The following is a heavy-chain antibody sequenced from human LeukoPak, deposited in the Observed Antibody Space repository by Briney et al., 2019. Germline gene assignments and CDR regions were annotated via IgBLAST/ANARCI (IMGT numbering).Heavy chain of an antibody. CDR1: GGSISSSSYH. CDR3: ARHGSSSLFGSSFDI. D-gene: IGHD6-13*01. J-gene: IGHJ3*02. Sequence: SETLSLTCTVSGGSISSSSYHWGWIRQPPGKGLEWIGSIYYSGSTYYNPSLKSRVTISVDTSKNQFSLKLSSVTAADTAVYYCARHGSSSLFGSSFDIWGQGTMVTVSS. CDR2: IYYSGST. V-gene: IGHV4-39*01.